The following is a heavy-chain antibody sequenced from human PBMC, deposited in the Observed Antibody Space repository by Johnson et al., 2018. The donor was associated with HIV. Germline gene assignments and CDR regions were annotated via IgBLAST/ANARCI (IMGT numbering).Heavy chain of an antibody. CDR1: GFTFSSYA. V-gene: IGHV3-23*04. Sequence: VQLVESGGGLVQPGGSLRLSCAASGFTFSSYAMSWVRQAPGKGLEWVSGINWNGGSTGYGDSVKGRFTISRDNSKNTVYLQMNSLKAEDTAVYYCAKAFEPLGGSYLDAFDIWGQGTMVTVSS. CDR3: AKAFEPLGGSYLDAFDI. CDR2: INWNGGST. J-gene: IGHJ3*02. D-gene: IGHD1-26*01.